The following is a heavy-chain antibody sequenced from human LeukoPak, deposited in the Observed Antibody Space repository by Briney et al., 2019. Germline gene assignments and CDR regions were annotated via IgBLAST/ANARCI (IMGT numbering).Heavy chain of an antibody. D-gene: IGHD6-13*01. CDR1: GFTFSSYA. V-gene: IGHV3-30-3*01. CDR2: ISYDGSNK. CDR3: ARDSQQLGGFDY. Sequence: PGRSLRLSCAASGFTFSSYAMHWVRQAPGKGLEWVAVISYDGSNKYYADSVKGRFTISRDNSKNTLYLQMNSLRAEDTAVYYCARDSQQLGGFDYWGQGTLVTVSS. J-gene: IGHJ4*02.